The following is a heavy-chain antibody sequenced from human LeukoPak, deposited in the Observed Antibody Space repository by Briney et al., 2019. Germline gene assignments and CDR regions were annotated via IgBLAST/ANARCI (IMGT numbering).Heavy chain of an antibody. V-gene: IGHV3-23*01. CDR2: ISGSGGST. J-gene: IGHJ4*02. Sequence: GGSLRLSCAASGFTFSSYAMSWVRQAPGKGLEWVSGISGSGGSTHYADSVKGRFTISRDDSRNTLFLQMNSLRAADTALYYCAKVSSSGWSRAPFDYWGQGTLVTVSS. CDR3: AKVSSSGWSRAPFDY. D-gene: IGHD6-13*01. CDR1: GFTFSSYA.